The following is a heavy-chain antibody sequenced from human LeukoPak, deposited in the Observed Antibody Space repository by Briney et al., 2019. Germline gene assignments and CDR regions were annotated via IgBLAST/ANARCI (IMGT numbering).Heavy chain of an antibody. CDR2: SITIVGIA. V-gene: IGHV1-69*04. J-gene: IGHJ3*02. Sequence: AVTVSCQDCVGTLLRYAISWVGPPPARGREWMGRSITIVGIANYAQKFRGRVTITENKSTSTAYMKLSSLTSEDTAVYSGARDGYKGDAFDIWGQGTMVTVSS. CDR1: VGTLLRYA. CDR3: ARDGYKGDAFDI. D-gene: IGHD5-24*01.